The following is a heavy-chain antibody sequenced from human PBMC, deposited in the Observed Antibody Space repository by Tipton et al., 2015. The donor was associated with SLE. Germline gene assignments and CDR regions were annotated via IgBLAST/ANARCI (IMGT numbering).Heavy chain of an antibody. D-gene: IGHD6-13*01. J-gene: IGHJ4*02. V-gene: IGHV3-30*04. CDR1: GFTFSTYA. Sequence: SLRLSCAASGFTFSTYAMHWVRQAPGEGLEWVAVISYDGSNKYYADSVKGRFTISRDNSKNTLYLQMNSLRAEDTAVYYCVREPLAAAGYYFDYWGQGTLVTVSS. CDR2: ISYDGSNK. CDR3: VREPLAAAGYYFDY.